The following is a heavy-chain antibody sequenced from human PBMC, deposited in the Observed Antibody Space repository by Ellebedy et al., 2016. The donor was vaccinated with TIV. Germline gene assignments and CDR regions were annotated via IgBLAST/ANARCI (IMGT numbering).Heavy chain of an antibody. CDR1: GFTFSDYY. Sequence: GESLKISXAASGFTFSDYYMSWIRQAPGKGLEWVSYISSSGSTIYYADSVKGRFTISRDNAKNSLYLQMNSLRAEDTAVYYCARSERRLPLAAAGFDPWGQGTLVTVSS. CDR3: ARSERRLPLAAAGFDP. D-gene: IGHD6-13*01. V-gene: IGHV3-11*01. J-gene: IGHJ5*02. CDR2: ISSSGSTI.